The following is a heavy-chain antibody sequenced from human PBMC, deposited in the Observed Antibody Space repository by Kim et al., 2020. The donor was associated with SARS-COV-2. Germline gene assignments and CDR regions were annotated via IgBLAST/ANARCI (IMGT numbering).Heavy chain of an antibody. CDR1: GYTFTSYG. Sequence: ASVKVSCKASGYTFTSYGISWVRQAPGQGLEWMGWISAYNGNTNYAQKLQGRVTMTTDTSTSTAYMELRSLRSDDTAVYYCAREGANYGDYLSYFDYWGQGTLVTVSS. V-gene: IGHV1-18*01. J-gene: IGHJ4*02. CDR3: AREGANYGDYLSYFDY. CDR2: ISAYNGNT. D-gene: IGHD4-17*01.